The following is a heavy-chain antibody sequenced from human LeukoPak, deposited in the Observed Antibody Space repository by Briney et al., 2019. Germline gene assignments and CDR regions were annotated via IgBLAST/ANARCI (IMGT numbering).Heavy chain of an antibody. D-gene: IGHD3-3*01. CDR3: ARGSYDFWIAWRRGSNWFDP. V-gene: IGHV1-46*01. CDR2: INPSGGST. Sequence: ASVKVSCKASGYTFTSYYMHWVRQVPGQGLEWMGIINPSGGSTSYAQKFQGRVTMTRDTSTSTVYMELSSLRSEDTAVYYCARGSYDFWIAWRRGSNWFDPWGQGTLVTVSS. J-gene: IGHJ5*02. CDR1: GYTFTSYY.